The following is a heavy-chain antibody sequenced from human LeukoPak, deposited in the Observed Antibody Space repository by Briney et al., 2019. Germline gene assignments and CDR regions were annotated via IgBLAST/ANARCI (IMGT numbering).Heavy chain of an antibody. Sequence: GSLRLSCAASGFTFSSYAMSWVRQAPGKGLEGVSAISGSGGSTYYADSVEGRFTISRDNSKNTLYLQMNSLRAEDTAVYYCAKDRWELSNGDAFDIWGQGTMVTVSS. V-gene: IGHV3-23*01. CDR1: GFTFSSYA. J-gene: IGHJ3*02. D-gene: IGHD1-26*01. CDR2: ISGSGGST. CDR3: AKDRWELSNGDAFDI.